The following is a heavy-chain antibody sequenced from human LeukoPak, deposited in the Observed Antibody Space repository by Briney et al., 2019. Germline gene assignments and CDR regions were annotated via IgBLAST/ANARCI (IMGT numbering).Heavy chain of an antibody. V-gene: IGHV4-4*07. CDR2: IYTSGST. CDR1: GGSISRYY. D-gene: IGHD4-11*01. CDR3: ARALTTLYYYYMDV. Sequence: SETLSLTCTVSGGSISRYYWSWIRQPAGKGLEWIGRIYTSGSTNYNPSLKSRVTMSVDTSKNQFSLKLSSETAADTAVYYCARALTTLYYYYMDVWGKGTTVTVSS. J-gene: IGHJ6*03.